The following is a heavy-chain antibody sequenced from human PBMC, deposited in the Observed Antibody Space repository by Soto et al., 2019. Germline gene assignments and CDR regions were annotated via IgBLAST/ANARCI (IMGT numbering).Heavy chain of an antibody. D-gene: IGHD6-13*01. V-gene: IGHV4-61*08. CDR1: GGSISSGGYY. CDR3: ARTPRGYSSDY. J-gene: IGHJ4*02. CDR2: IYYSGNT. Sequence: PSETLSLTCTVSGGSISSGGYYWIWIRQPPGKGLEWIGYIYYSGNTNYNPSLKSRVTISVDTSANQVSLNLSSVTAADTAVYYCARTPRGYSSDYWGQGARVTVSS.